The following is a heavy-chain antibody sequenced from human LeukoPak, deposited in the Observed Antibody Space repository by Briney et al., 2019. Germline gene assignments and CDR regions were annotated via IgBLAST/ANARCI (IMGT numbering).Heavy chain of an antibody. CDR1: GGSVTSGTYF. CDR2: IDYNGRT. J-gene: IGHJ4*02. CDR3: ARGSGWLTDH. D-gene: IGHD6-19*01. Sequence: SGTLSLTCTVSGGSVTSGTYFLNWIRQAPGKGLEWIGYIDYNGRTNYNPSLKSRVTISVGTSKNQFPLKVSSVTATDTAVYYCARGSGWLTDHWGQGTLVTVSS. V-gene: IGHV4-61*01.